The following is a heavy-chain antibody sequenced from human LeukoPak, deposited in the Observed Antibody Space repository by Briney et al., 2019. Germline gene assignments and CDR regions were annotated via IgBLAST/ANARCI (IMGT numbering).Heavy chain of an antibody. CDR3: TRDASGDTNSGPRMDV. J-gene: IGHJ6*02. CDR2: IKPDGSEK. CDR1: AFTFRTYW. D-gene: IGHD1-26*01. V-gene: IGHV3-7*05. Sequence: GGSLRLSCAASAFTFRTYWMSWVRQAPGKGLEWVAMIKPDGSEKYYVDSVKGLFTISRDNAKNSLYLQMSSLRAEDTAVYYCTRDASGDTNSGPRMDVWGQGTTVTVPS.